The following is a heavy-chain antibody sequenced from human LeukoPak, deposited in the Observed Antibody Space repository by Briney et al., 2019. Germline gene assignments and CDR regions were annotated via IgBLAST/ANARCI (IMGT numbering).Heavy chain of an antibody. CDR3: ARGFSG. D-gene: IGHD6-25*01. CDR2: ISYDGSNK. CDR1: GFTFSSYA. J-gene: IGHJ4*02. Sequence: GGSLRLSCAASGFTFSSYAMHWVRQAPGKGLEWVAVISYDGSNKYYADSVKGRFTISRDNSKNTLYLQMNSLRAEDTAVYYCARGFSGWGQGTLVTVSS. V-gene: IGHV3-30-3*01.